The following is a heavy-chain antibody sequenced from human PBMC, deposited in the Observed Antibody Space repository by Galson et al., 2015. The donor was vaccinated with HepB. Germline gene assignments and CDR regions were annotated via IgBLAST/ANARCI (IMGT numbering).Heavy chain of an antibody. CDR2: ISAYNGNT. V-gene: IGHV1-18*01. J-gene: IGHJ6*02. CDR1: GYTFTSYG. CDR3: ARGPTPPYYYGSGSSSPRYYYYGMDV. Sequence: SVKVPCKASGYTFTSYGISWVRQAPGQGLEWMGWISAYNGNTNYAQKLQGRVTMTTDTSTSTAYMELRSLRSDDTAVYYCARGPTPPYYYGSGSSSPRYYYYGMDVWGQGTTVTVSS. D-gene: IGHD3-10*01.